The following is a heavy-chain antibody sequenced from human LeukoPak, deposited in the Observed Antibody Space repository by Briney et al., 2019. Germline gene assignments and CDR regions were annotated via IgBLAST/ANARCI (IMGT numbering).Heavy chain of an antibody. V-gene: IGHV3-11*05. Sequence: GGSLRLSCAASGFTFSDYYMSWIRQAPGKGLEWVSYISSSSSYTNYADSVKGRFAFSRDNSKNTLYLQMNSLRAEDTAVYYCAKDERGDYLPPYYFDYWGQGTLVTVSS. CDR2: ISSSSSYT. CDR3: AKDERGDYLPPYYFDY. CDR1: GFTFSDYY. D-gene: IGHD4-17*01. J-gene: IGHJ4*02.